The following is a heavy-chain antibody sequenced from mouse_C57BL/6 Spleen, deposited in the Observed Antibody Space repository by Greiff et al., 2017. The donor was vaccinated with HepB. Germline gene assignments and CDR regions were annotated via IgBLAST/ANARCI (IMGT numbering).Heavy chain of an antibody. CDR2: IHPNSGST. D-gene: IGHD2-4*01. CDR3: ATIYYDYDGSY. V-gene: IGHV1-64*01. Sequence: VQLQQSGAELVKPGASVKLSCKASGYTFTSYWMHWVKQRPGQGLEWIGMIHPNSGSTNYNEKFKSKATLTVDKSSSTAYMQLSSLTSEDSAVYYCATIYYDYDGSYWGQGTLVTGSA. CDR1: GYTFTSYW. J-gene: IGHJ3*01.